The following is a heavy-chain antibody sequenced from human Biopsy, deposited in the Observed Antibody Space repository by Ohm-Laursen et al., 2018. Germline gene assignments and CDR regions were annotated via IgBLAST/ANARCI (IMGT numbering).Heavy chain of an antibody. CDR2: ISPYNGDT. CDR1: TGTFNSYG. CDR3: ARDRWPHVTLLGLVVFDF. V-gene: IGHV1-18*04. D-gene: IGHD3-3*01. J-gene: IGHJ4*02. Sequence: ASVKVSCKIPTGTFNSYGIIWVRQAPGQGLEWMGWISPYNGDTDYAQKLQGRVTMTTDTSTSTAYMDLRSLRSDDTAVYYCARDRWPHVTLLGLVVFDFWGQGTLVIVSS.